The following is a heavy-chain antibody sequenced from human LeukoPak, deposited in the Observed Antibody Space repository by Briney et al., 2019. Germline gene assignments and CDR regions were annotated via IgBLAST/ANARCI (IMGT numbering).Heavy chain of an antibody. CDR2: INLSEST. J-gene: IGHJ4*02. CDR1: GFTFSSYA. V-gene: IGHV4-34*01. Sequence: GSLRLSCAASGFTFSSYAMSWVRQPPGKGLEWIGEINLSESTNYNPSLKSRVTTSVDTSKNQFSLKLNSVTAADTAVYYCARAEAYYYDNSGYYYDYWGQGTLVTVSS. D-gene: IGHD3-22*01. CDR3: ARAEAYYYDNSGYYYDY.